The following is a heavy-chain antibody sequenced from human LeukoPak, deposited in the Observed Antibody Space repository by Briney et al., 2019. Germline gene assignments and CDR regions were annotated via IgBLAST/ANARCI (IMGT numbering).Heavy chain of an antibody. CDR2: ITSGGTII. D-gene: IGHD1-14*01. CDR1: GFTISDSY. J-gene: IGHJ6*02. Sequence: GGSLRLSCAASGFTISDSYMSWIRQAPGKGLEWVSYITSGGTIIYYAESVRGRFTISRDNAKNSLILQMDSLRAEDTAVYYCARDGNGLDVWGQGTTVTVSS. V-gene: IGHV3-11*01. CDR3: ARDGNGLDV.